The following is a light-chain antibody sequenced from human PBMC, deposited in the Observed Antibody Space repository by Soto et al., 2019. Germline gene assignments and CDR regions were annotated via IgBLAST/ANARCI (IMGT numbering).Light chain of an antibody. CDR2: EVT. Sequence: QSALTQPASVSGSPGQSITISCTGTSSDVGSYDLVSWYQQHPGKAPKLIIYEVTKRPSGLSDRFSGSKSGNTASLTISGRQAEDEADYHCGSFAGSSTLVFGGGTKLTVL. J-gene: IGLJ2*01. CDR1: SSDVGSYDL. V-gene: IGLV2-23*02. CDR3: GSFAGSSTLV.